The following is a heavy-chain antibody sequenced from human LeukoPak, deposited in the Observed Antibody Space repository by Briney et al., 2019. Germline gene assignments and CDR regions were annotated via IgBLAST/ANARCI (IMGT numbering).Heavy chain of an antibody. CDR2: TYYRSKWYN. D-gene: IGHD2-2*01. CDR3: ARGTGYCSSTSCIKGGYFDY. CDR1: GDSVSSNSAA. V-gene: IGHV6-1*01. J-gene: IGHJ4*02. Sequence: SQTLSLTCAISGDSVSSNSAAWNWIRQSPSRGLEWLGRTYYRSKWYNDYAVSVKSRITINPDTSKNQFSPQLNSVTPEDTAVYYCARGTGYCSSTSCIKGGYFDYWGQGTLVTVSS.